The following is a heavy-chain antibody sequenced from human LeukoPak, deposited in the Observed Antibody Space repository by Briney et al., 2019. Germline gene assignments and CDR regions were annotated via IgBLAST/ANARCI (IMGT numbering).Heavy chain of an antibody. V-gene: IGHV4-34*01. J-gene: IGHJ4*02. D-gene: IGHD1-26*01. CDR2: INHSGST. CDR1: GGSSSGYY. Sequence: SETLSLTCAVNGGSSSGYYWSWIRQPPGKGLEWIGEINHSGSTNYNPSLKSRVTISVDTSKNQFSLKLSSVTAADTAVYYCARRVGAGFDYWGQGTLVTVSS. CDR3: ARRVGAGFDY.